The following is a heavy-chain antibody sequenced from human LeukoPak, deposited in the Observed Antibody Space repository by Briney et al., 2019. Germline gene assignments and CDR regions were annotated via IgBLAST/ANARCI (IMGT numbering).Heavy chain of an antibody. CDR3: ARGRYCSGGSCYSLLQYYYYGMDV. J-gene: IGHJ6*02. CDR2: ISYDGSNK. CDR1: GFTFSSYA. D-gene: IGHD2-15*01. Sequence: PGGSLRLSCAASGFTFSSYAMHWVRQAPGKGLEWVAVISYDGSNKYYADSVKGRFTTSRDNSKNTLYLQMNSLRAEDTAVYYCARGRYCSGGSCYSLLQYYYYGMDVWGQGTTVTVSS. V-gene: IGHV3-30-3*01.